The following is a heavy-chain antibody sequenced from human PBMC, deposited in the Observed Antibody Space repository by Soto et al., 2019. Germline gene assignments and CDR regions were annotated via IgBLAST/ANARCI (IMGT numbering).Heavy chain of an antibody. CDR3: ARVTIFGVVITPRGNWFDP. CDR1: GGSISSSSYY. Sequence: SETLFLTCTVSGGSISSSSYYWGWIRQPPGKGLEWIGSIYYSGSTYYNPSLKSRVTISVDTSKNQFSLKLSSVTAADTAVYYCARVTIFGVVITPRGNWFDPWGQGTLVTVSS. CDR2: IYYSGST. D-gene: IGHD3-3*01. V-gene: IGHV4-39*01. J-gene: IGHJ5*02.